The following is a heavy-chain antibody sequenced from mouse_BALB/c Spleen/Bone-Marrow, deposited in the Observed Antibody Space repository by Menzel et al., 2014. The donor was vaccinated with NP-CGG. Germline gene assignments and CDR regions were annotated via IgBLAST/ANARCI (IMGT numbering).Heavy chain of an antibody. V-gene: IGHV1S135*01. D-gene: IGHD2-12*01. CDR3: ARELSRAMDY. Sequence: EVQLQQSGPELVKPGASVKVSCKASGYAFTNYNMFWVKQSHGKSLEWIGYIDPYSGGTNYNQKSKGKATLTVDKSSSTAYMHLNSLASEDAAGYYCARELSRAMDYWGQGNSVTVSS. CDR1: GYAFTNYN. J-gene: IGHJ4*01. CDR2: IDPYSGGT.